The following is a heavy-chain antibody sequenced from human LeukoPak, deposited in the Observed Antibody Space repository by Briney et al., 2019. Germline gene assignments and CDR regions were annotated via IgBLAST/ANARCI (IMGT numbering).Heavy chain of an antibody. Sequence: SLRLSCAASGFTFDNYAMHWVRHAPGKGLEWVSGISWNGGSIGYADSVKGRFTISRDNAKNSLYLQMNSLRAEDTALYYCAKVRNKWEPLGVDAFDIWGEGTMVTVSS. CDR2: ISWNGGSI. J-gene: IGHJ3*02. CDR1: GFTFDNYA. CDR3: AKVRNKWEPLGVDAFDI. D-gene: IGHD1-26*01. V-gene: IGHV3-9*01.